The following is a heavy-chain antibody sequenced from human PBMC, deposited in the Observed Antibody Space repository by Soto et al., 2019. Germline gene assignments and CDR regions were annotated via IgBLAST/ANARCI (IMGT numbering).Heavy chain of an antibody. CDR3: ARGGSRITMVRGVTVFDY. D-gene: IGHD3-10*01. V-gene: IGHV4-34*01. CDR1: GGSFSGYY. Sequence: PSETLSLTCAVYGGSFSGYYWSWIRQPPGKGLEWIGEINHSGSTNYNPSLKSRVTISVDTSKNQFSLKLSFVTAADTAVYYCARGGSRITMVRGVTVFDYWGQGTLVTVS. CDR2: INHSGST. J-gene: IGHJ4*02.